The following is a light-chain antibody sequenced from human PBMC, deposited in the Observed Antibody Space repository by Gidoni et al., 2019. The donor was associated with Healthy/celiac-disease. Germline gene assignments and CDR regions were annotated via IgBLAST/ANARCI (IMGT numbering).Light chain of an antibody. Sequence: SYVLTQPPSVSLAPGQPATTACGGDHLGDKSVNWYQQKSGQAPVLVVYGDRGRPSGNPERFSGSLSANTATLTISRVEVGDAADYYCQVWDTTTDRMVFGGGTKLTVL. CDR1: HLGDKS. J-gene: IGLJ3*02. CDR3: QVWDTTTDRMV. CDR2: GDR. V-gene: IGLV3-21*02.